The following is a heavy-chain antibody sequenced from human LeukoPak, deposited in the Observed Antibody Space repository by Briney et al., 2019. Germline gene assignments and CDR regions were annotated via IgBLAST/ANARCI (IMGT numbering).Heavy chain of an antibody. J-gene: IGHJ4*02. CDR3: ARFVGGSGSPIDY. Sequence: SETLSLTCTVSGGSISSGGYYWSWIRQHPGKGLEWIGYIYYSGSTYYNPSLKSRVTISVDTSKNQFSLKLSSVTAADTAVYYCARFVGGSGSPIDYWGQGTLVTVSS. D-gene: IGHD3-22*01. CDR1: GGSISSGGYY. CDR2: IYYSGST. V-gene: IGHV4-31*03.